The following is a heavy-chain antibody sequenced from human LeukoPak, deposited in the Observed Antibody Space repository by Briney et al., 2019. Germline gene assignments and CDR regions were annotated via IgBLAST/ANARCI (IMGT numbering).Heavy chain of an antibody. V-gene: IGHV3-23*01. D-gene: IGHD3-10*01. CDR2: ISGSGGST. J-gene: IGHJ5*02. Sequence: HPGGSLRLSCAASGFTFSSYAMSWVRQAPGKGLEWVSAISGSGGSTYYADSVKGRFTISRDNSKNTLYLQMNSLTAEDTAVYYCAKFGGSGLKNWFDPWGQGTLVTVSS. CDR3: AKFGGSGLKNWFDP. CDR1: GFTFSSYA.